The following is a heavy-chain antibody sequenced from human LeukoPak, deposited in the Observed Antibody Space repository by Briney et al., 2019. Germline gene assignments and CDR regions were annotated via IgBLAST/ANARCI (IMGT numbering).Heavy chain of an antibody. CDR1: GFTFSVYS. CDR2: ITTSSSGM. V-gene: IGHV3-21*04. J-gene: IGHJ4*02. CDR3: ARSHGSGSYYNLNDY. Sequence: GGSLRLSCAASGFTFSVYSMNWVRQAPGKGLEWVSSITTSSSGMYYADSVKGRFTISRDNAKNSLFLQMNSLRAEDTAVYYCARSHGSGSYYNLNDYWGQGTLVTVSS. D-gene: IGHD3-10*01.